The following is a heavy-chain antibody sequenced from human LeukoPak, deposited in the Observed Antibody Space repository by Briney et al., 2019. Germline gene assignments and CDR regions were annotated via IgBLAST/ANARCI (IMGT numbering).Heavy chain of an antibody. Sequence: GGSLRLSCAASGFTFSDFYMSWIRQPPGKGLEWVSYISSSGYTNYADSVKGRFTISGDNAKNSLYLQMNSLRAEDTAVYYCAREQTSGGSDYWGQGTLVTVSS. D-gene: IGHD5-12*01. CDR2: ISSSGYT. V-gene: IGHV3-11*06. CDR1: GFTFSDFY. J-gene: IGHJ4*02. CDR3: AREQTSGGSDY.